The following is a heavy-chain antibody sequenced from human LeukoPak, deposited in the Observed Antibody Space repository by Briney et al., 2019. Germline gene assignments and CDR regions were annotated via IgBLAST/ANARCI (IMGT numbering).Heavy chain of an antibody. CDR2: ISNSGTT. CDR3: ARVVRGAVTSNCFDP. D-gene: IGHD4-17*01. Sequence: SGTLSLTCTVSGGSINDYYWTWIRQAPGKGLEWLGYISNSGTTDYNPSLKSRVTMSVDTSKNEFSLKVTSVTAADTAMYYCARVVRGAVTSNCFDPWGQGTLVTVSS. CDR1: GGSINDYY. J-gene: IGHJ5*02. V-gene: IGHV4-59*01.